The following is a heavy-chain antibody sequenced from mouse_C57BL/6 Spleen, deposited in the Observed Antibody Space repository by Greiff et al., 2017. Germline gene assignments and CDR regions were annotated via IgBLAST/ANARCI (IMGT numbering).Heavy chain of an antibody. CDR2: ISDGGSYT. CDR1: GFTFSSYA. J-gene: IGHJ1*03. V-gene: IGHV5-4*03. CDR3: ARAYGSSWGWYFDV. D-gene: IGHD1-1*01. Sequence: EVMLVESGGGLVKPGGSLKLSCAASGFTFSSYAMSWVRQTPDKRLEWVATISDGGSYTYYPDNVKGRFTISRDNAKNNLYLQMSHLKSEDTAMYYCARAYGSSWGWYFDVWGTGTTVTVSS.